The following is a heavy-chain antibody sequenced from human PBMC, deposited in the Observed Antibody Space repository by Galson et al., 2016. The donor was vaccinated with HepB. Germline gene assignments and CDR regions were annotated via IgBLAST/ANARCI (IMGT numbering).Heavy chain of an antibody. D-gene: IGHD3-16*01. J-gene: IGHJ5*02. V-gene: IGHV3-74*01. CDR3: GRDHSVDYVTAYNWFDP. CDR1: GFAFSSHW. Sequence: SLRLSCAASGFAFSSHWMHWVRQVPGKGLVWVARVNSDGTTSDYADSVKGRFTISRDNAKNTMYLQMSSLRADDTAIYYCGRDHSVDYVTAYNWFDPWGQGDLVTVSS. CDR2: VNSDGTTS.